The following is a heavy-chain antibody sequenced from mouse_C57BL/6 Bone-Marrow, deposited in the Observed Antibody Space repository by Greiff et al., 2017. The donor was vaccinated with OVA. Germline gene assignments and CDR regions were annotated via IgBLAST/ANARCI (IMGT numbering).Heavy chain of an antibody. Sequence: QVQLQQPGAELVMPGASVKLSCKASGYTFTSYWMHWVKQRPGQGLEWIGEIDPSDSYTNYNQKFKGKSTLTVDKSSSTAYMQLSSLTSEDSAVYYCARSGFPDYYGSSPFAYWGQGTLVTVSA. CDR2: IDPSDSYT. D-gene: IGHD1-1*01. V-gene: IGHV1-69*01. CDR1: GYTFTSYW. J-gene: IGHJ3*01. CDR3: ARSGFPDYYGSSPFAY.